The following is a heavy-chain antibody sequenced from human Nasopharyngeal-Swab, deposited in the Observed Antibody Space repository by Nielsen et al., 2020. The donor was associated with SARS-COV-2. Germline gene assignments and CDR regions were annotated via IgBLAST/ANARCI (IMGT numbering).Heavy chain of an antibody. CDR3: ARVLSRTSPYGMDV. D-gene: IGHD2-2*01. Sequence: GESLKISCAPSGFTFNDYDIYWVRQTAGAGLEWVSSVGTAGDTHYQDSVQGRFTLSRENAKNSVFLQMDSLRVGDTGIYFCARVLSRTSPYGMDVWGRGTQVTVSS. J-gene: IGHJ6*01. V-gene: IGHV3-13*01. CDR2: VGTAGDT. CDR1: GFTFNDYD.